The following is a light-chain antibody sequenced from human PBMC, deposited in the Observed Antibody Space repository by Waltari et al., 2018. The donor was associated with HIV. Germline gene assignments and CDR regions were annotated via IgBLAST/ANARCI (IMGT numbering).Light chain of an antibody. CDR1: QDITNY. J-gene: IGKJ3*01. CDR2: AAS. V-gene: IGKV1-9*01. Sequence: DIQLPHSPSFLSAPVGDSVTLTCRASQDITNYLAWYQQKPGKAPKLLSFAASTLQSGVPSRFSGTGSEKEGTLTISRLQPEDFATYCCQQLISDLCTFGPATKVDIK. CDR3: QQLISDLCT.